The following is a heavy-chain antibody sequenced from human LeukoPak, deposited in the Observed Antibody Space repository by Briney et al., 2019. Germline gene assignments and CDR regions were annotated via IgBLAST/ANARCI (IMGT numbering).Heavy chain of an antibody. CDR3: ARGQRSDDSQAYYFDY. CDR2: INHSGST. D-gene: IGHD1-1*01. Sequence: PSETLSLTCAVYGRSFSGYYWSWIRQPPGKGLEWIGEINHSGSTNYNPSLKSRVTISVDTSKNQFSLKLSSVTAADTAVYYCARGQRSDDSQAYYFDYGGQGTLVTVSS. V-gene: IGHV4-34*01. CDR1: GRSFSGYY. J-gene: IGHJ4*02.